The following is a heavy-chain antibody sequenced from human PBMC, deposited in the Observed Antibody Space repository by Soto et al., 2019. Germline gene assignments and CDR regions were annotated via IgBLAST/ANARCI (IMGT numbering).Heavy chain of an antibody. J-gene: IGHJ4*02. CDR3: ARDPSLYYDILTGYLDY. CDR2: IKQDGSEK. CDR1: GFTFSSYW. V-gene: IGHV3-7*05. D-gene: IGHD3-9*01. Sequence: EVQLVESGGGLVQPGGSLRLSCAASGFTFSSYWMSWVRQAPGKGLEWVANIKQDGSEKYYVDSVKGRFTISRDNAKNSLYLQMNSLRAEDTAVYYCARDPSLYYDILTGYLDYWGQGTLVTVSS.